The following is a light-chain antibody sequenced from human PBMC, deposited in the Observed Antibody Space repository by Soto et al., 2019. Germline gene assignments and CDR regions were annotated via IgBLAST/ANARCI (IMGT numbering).Light chain of an antibody. J-gene: IGKJ5*01. Sequence: EIVMTQSPATLSVSAGERATLSCRASQSVSSKLAWYQQKPRQAPRLLIYGASTRATGIPARFSGSGSGTEFTPTISSLQSEDFAVYYCQQYNNWPPITCGQGTRLEIK. CDR2: GAS. V-gene: IGKV3-15*01. CDR1: QSVSSK. CDR3: QQYNNWPPIT.